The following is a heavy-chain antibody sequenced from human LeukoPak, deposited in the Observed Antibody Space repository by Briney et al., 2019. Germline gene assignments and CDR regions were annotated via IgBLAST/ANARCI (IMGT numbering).Heavy chain of an antibody. D-gene: IGHD1-26*01. CDR1: GFTFSSYD. CDR3: ARAAVGAGALGFDH. J-gene: IGHJ4*02. CDR2: IGTAGDT. V-gene: IGHV3-13*01. Sequence: GGSLRLSCAASGFTFSSYDMHWVRQATGKGLEWVSAIGTAGDTYYPGSVKGRFTISRENAKNSLYLQMNSLRAGDTAVYYCARAAVGAGALGFDHWGQGTLVTVSS.